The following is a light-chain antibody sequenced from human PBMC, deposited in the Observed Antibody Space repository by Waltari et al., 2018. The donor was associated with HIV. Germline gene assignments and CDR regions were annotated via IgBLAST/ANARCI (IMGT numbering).Light chain of an antibody. J-gene: IGLJ2*01. V-gene: IGLV2-14*01. Sequence: QSALTQPASVSGSPGQSITISCTGTSSDVGCYNYVSWYQQHPGKAPKLMIYEVSNRPSGVSNRFSGSKSGNTASLTISGLQAEDEADYYCSSYTSSSTLEGVFGGGTKLTVL. CDR2: EVS. CDR3: SSYTSSSTLEGV. CDR1: SSDVGCYNY.